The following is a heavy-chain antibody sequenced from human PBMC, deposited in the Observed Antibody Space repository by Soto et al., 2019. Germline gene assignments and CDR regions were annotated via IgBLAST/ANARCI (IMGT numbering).Heavy chain of an antibody. D-gene: IGHD3-22*01. Sequence: GGSLRLSCAASGFTFSSYAMHWVRQAPGKGLGWVAVISYDGSNKYYADSVKGRFTISRDNSKNTLYLQMNSLRAEDTAVYYCARDPLYYYDSSGSLDYWGQGTLVTVSS. V-gene: IGHV3-30-3*01. CDR3: ARDPLYYYDSSGSLDY. CDR1: GFTFSSYA. CDR2: ISYDGSNK. J-gene: IGHJ4*02.